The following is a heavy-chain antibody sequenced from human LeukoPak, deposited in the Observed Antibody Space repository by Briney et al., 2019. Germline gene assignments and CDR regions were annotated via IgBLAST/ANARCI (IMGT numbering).Heavy chain of an antibody. V-gene: IGHV3-30*04. CDR2: ISYDGSNK. CDR1: GFTFSSYA. Sequence: GGSLRLSCAASGFTFSSYAMHWVRQAPGKGLEWVAVISYDGSNKYYADSVKGRFTISRDNAKNSLYLQLNSLRAEDTAVHYCARGRTTIITDAFDIWGQGTMVTVSS. CDR3: ARGRTTIITDAFDI. J-gene: IGHJ3*02. D-gene: IGHD5-24*01.